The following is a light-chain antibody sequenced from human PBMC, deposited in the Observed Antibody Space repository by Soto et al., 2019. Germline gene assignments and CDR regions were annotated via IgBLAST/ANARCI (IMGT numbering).Light chain of an antibody. CDR3: QHRSSWPPWT. CDR1: QSISGSY. CDR2: GAS. V-gene: IGKV3D-20*02. J-gene: IGKJ1*01. Sequence: EIVLTQSPVTLSLSPGVGATLSCRASQSISGSYLAWLAWFHQRPGQAPRLLICGASSRTTGIPDIFNGSGSGTDFTLTISSLEPEDFAVYYCQHRSSWPPWTFGQGTKVEIK.